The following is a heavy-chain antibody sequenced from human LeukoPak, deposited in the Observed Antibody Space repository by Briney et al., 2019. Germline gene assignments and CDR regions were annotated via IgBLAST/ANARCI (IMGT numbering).Heavy chain of an antibody. CDR2: INPNSGGT. Sequence: ASVKVSCKASGYTFTGYYMHWVRQAPGQGLEWMGWINPNSGGTNYAQKFQGRVTMTRDTSISTAYMELSRLRSDDTAVYYCARGQRYFDWSYYFDYWGQGTLVTVSS. CDR1: GYTFTGYY. V-gene: IGHV1-2*02. D-gene: IGHD3-9*01. CDR3: ARGQRYFDWSYYFDY. J-gene: IGHJ4*02.